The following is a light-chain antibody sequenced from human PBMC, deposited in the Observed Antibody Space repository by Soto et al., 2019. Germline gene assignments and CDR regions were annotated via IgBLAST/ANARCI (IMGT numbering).Light chain of an antibody. CDR2: DDN. Sequence: SYELTQPPSVSVAPGQTGPRTCGRNNIGTTGVHWYQQRPGQAPVLVVYDDNARPSGIPERFSGSNSDNTATLTITRVEAGDEADYYCQVWNISTDHYVFGTGTKVTV. CDR1: NIGTTG. CDR3: QVWNISTDHYV. J-gene: IGLJ1*01. V-gene: IGLV3-21*02.